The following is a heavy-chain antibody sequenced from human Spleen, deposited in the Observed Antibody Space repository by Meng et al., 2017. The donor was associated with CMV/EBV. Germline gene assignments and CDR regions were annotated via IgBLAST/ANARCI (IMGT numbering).Heavy chain of an antibody. V-gene: IGHV3-30*18. CDR2: ITYDGNSK. D-gene: IGHD1-26*01. Sequence: VSCVASGFTFSTCGMHWVRQAPGKGLEWVAVITYDGNSKYYLDSVKGRFTISRDNSQNTLYLQMNSLRAEDTAVYYCAKNLGAPDYWGQGTLVTVSS. CDR3: AKNLGAPDY. CDR1: GFTFSTCG. J-gene: IGHJ4*02.